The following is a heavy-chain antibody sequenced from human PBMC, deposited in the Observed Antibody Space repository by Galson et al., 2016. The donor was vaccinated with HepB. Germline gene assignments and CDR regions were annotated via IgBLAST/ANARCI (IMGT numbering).Heavy chain of an antibody. V-gene: IGHV3-13*01. CDR1: GFAFSAYD. CDR2: IGTDADT. CDR3: ARVPPPPRFYGMDV. D-gene: IGHD3-3*01. J-gene: IGHJ6*02. Sequence: SLRLSCAASGFAFSAYDMHWVRQATGKGLEWVSGIGTDADTYYPGSVKGRFTISRENVKNSLYLQMNSLRAEDTAVYYCARVPPPPRFYGMDVWGQGTTVTVSS.